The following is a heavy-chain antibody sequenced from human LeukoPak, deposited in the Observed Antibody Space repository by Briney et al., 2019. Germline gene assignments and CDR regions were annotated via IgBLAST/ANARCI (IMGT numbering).Heavy chain of an antibody. D-gene: IGHD2-15*01. V-gene: IGHV1-8*01. J-gene: IGHJ6*02. Sequence: ASVKVSCKASGYTFTSYDINWVRQATGQGLEWMGWMNPNSGNTGYAQKFQGRVTMTRNTSISTAYMELSSLRSEDTAVYYCATGVGAAFPISLGMDVWGQGTTVTVSS. CDR3: ATGVGAAFPISLGMDV. CDR2: MNPNSGNT. CDR1: GYTFTSYD.